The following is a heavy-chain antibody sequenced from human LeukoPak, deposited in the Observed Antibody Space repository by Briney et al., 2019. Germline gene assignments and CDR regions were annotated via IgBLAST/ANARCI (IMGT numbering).Heavy chain of an antibody. Sequence: GGSLRLSCTASGFSFSNAWMTWVRQAPGKGLEWVAVISYDGSNKYYADSVKGRFTISRDNSKNTLYLQMNSLRAEDTAVYYCAREPKQWLVLGYWGQGTLVTVSS. CDR2: ISYDGSNK. J-gene: IGHJ4*02. CDR3: AREPKQWLVLGY. CDR1: GFSFSNAW. V-gene: IGHV3-30*03. D-gene: IGHD6-19*01.